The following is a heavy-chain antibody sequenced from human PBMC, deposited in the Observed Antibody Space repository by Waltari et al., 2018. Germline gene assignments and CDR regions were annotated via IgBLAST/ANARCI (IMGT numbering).Heavy chain of an antibody. V-gene: IGHV1-69*10. D-gene: IGHD6-13*01. CDR3: ARLVAAAGNYYYMDV. Sequence: QVQLVQSGAEVKKPGSSVKVSCKASGGTFSSYAISWVRQAPGQGLEWMGGIIPILGIANYAPKFQGRVTITADKSTSTAYMELSSLRSEDTAVYYCARLVAAAGNYYYMDVWGKGTTVTVSS. J-gene: IGHJ6*03. CDR2: IIPILGIA. CDR1: GGTFSSYA.